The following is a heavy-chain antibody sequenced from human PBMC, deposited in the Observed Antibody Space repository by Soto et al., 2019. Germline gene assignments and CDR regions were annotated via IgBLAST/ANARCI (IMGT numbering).Heavy chain of an antibody. V-gene: IGHV4-4*02. D-gene: IGHD1-26*01. Sequence: SETLSLTCAVSGGSISSSNWWSWVRQPPGKGLEWIGEIYHSGSTNYNPSLKSRVTISVDKSKNQFSLKPSSVTAADTAVYYCARDPAEGATAGNNWFDPWGQGTLVTVSS. J-gene: IGHJ5*02. CDR3: ARDPAEGATAGNNWFDP. CDR2: IYHSGST. CDR1: GGSISSSNW.